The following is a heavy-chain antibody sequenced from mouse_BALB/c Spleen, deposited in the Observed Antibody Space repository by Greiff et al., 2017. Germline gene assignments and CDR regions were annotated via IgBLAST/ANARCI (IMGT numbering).Heavy chain of an antibody. CDR1: GYAFTNYL. Sequence: VQLQHSGAELVRPGTSVKVSCKASGYAFTNYLIEWVKQRPGQGLEWIGVINPGSGGTNYTEKFKGKATLTADKSSSTAYMQLSSLTSDDSAVYFCARDAYWGQGTLVTVSA. J-gene: IGHJ3*01. CDR2: INPGSGGT. CDR3: ARDAY. V-gene: IGHV1-54*01.